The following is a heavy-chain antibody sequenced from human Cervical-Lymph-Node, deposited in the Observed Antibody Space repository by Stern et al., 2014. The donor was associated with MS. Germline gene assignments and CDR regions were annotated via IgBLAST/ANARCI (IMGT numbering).Heavy chain of an antibody. J-gene: IGHJ4*02. CDR1: GYTFTSYY. D-gene: IGHD3-9*01. Sequence: QVQLVQSGAEVKKPGASVKVSCKASGYTFTSYYMHWVRQAPGQGLERMGIINPSGGSTSYAQKFQGRVTMTRDTSTSTVYMELSSLRSEDTAVYYGARAAFTIGLDYWGQGTLVTVSS. CDR2: INPSGGST. V-gene: IGHV1-46*01. CDR3: ARAAFTIGLDY.